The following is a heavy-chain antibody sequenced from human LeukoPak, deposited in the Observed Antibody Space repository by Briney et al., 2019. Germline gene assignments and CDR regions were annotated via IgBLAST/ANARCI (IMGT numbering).Heavy chain of an antibody. Sequence: SETLSLTCTVSGGSISSHYWTWIRQPPGKGLEWIGYIYNSGSTNYNPSLKSRVTISLDTSRNQFSLNLNSVTAADTAVYYCARGGDRSFDYWGQGTLVTVSS. V-gene: IGHV4-59*11. CDR3: ARGGDRSFDY. CDR2: IYNSGST. D-gene: IGHD3-10*01. J-gene: IGHJ4*02. CDR1: GGSISSHY.